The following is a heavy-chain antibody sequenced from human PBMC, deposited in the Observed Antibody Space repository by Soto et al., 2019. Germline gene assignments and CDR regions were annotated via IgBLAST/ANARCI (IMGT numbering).Heavy chain of an antibody. CDR3: ARERVLGYGMDV. V-gene: IGHV4-4*02. CDR2: IYHSGST. CDR1: GGSISNSNW. D-gene: IGHD3-16*01. Sequence: SETLSLTCAVSGGSISNSNWWSWVRQSPGKGLEWIGEIYHSGSTNHNPSLKSRVTISVDKSKNQFSLKLSSVTAADTAVYYCARERVLGYGMDVWGQGTTVTVSS. J-gene: IGHJ6*02.